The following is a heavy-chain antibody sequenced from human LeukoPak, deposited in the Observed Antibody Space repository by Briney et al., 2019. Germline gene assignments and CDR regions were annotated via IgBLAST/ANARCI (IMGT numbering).Heavy chain of an antibody. D-gene: IGHD3-22*01. J-gene: IGHJ4*02. V-gene: IGHV1-24*01. Sequence: ASVKVSCKASGYTFTGYYMHWVRQAPGKGLEWMGGFDPEDGETIYAQKFQGRVTMTRDTSTSTVYMELSSLRSEDTAVYYCARGSTPSYYYDSSGHFDYWGQGTLVTVSS. CDR2: FDPEDGET. CDR1: GYTFTGYY. CDR3: ARGSTPSYYYDSSGHFDY.